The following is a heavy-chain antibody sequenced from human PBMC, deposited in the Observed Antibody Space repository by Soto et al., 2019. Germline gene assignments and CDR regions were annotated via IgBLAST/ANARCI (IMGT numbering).Heavy chain of an antibody. CDR2: INSDGSST. CDR1: GVTFSSYL. CDR3: AKGIDYGDYDVAY. J-gene: IGHJ4*02. V-gene: IGHV3-74*01. D-gene: IGHD4-17*01. Sequence: EVQLVESGGGLVQPGGSLRLSCAASGVTFSSYLMHWVRQAPGKGRVWVSRINSDGSSTSNADSVKGRFTISRDNAKNTMYLQMTSLRAEDTAVYYCAKGIDYGDYDVAYWGQGTLVTVSS.